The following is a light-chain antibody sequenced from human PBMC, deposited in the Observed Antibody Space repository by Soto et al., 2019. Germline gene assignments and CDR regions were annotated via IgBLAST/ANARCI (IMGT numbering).Light chain of an antibody. CDR2: GAS. V-gene: IGKV3-15*01. CDR1: QSVSSN. CDR3: QQYGKLPRT. Sequence: IMMKQSPATLSVYPGERATLSCRASQSVSSNLAWYQQKPGQAPRLLIYGASTRATGIPARFSGSGSGTEFTLTISSLQSEDFAVYYCQQYGKLPRTFGQGTKVDIK. J-gene: IGKJ1*01.